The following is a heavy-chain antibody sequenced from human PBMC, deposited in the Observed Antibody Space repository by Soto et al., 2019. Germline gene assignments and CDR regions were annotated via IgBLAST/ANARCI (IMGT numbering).Heavy chain of an antibody. CDR3: TKDYPNTY. D-gene: IGHD7-27*01. V-gene: IGHV3-49*04. Sequence: GGSLRLSCTASGFTFGDYAMSWARQAPGKGLEWVGFIRSKAYGGTTEYAASVKGRFTISRDDSKSIAYLQMNSLKTEDTAVYYCTKDYPNTYWGQGTLVTVSS. CDR2: IRSKAYGGTT. CDR1: GFTFGDYA. J-gene: IGHJ4*02.